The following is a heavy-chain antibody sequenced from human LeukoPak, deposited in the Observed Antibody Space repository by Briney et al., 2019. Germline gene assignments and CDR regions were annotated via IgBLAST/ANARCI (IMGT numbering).Heavy chain of an antibody. D-gene: IGHD1-26*01. V-gene: IGHV3-23*01. J-gene: IGHJ4*02. CDR1: GFILRTYA. CDR2: ITGSGGGT. Sequence: GGSLRLYCAASGFILRTYARNWVRQAPGKGPEWVSSITGSGGGTSYADSVKGRFTISRDNSTSTLYLQLNSLRAEDTAVYYCARGLGSYQWGQGTLVTVSS. CDR3: ARGLGSYQ.